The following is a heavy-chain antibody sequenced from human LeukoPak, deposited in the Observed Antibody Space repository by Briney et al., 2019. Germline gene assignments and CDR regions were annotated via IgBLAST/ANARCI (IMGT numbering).Heavy chain of an antibody. V-gene: IGHV3-7*01. CDR3: ARDRAVAGLCDY. CDR2: INHDGSEK. J-gene: IGHJ4*02. CDR1: GFTFSTYW. D-gene: IGHD6-19*01. Sequence: GGSLRLPCAASGFTFSTYWMTWVRQPPGKGLEWVAHINHDGSEKYYVDSVKGRFTISRDNAKNSLYLQMNSLRVEDTAVYYCARDRAVAGLCDYWGQGTLVTVSS.